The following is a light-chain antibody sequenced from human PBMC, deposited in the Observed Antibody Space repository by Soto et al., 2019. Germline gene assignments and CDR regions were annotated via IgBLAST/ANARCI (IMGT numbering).Light chain of an antibody. CDR3: QKYNSAVDT. V-gene: IGKV1-27*01. CDR2: AAS. J-gene: IGKJ4*01. Sequence: DIQLTQSPSVLSASVGDTVTITCRASQALSNYLAWYQQKPGKAPDLLIYAASTLQSGVPSRFSGSGSGTDFTLTISSLQPEDVATYYCQKYNSAVDTFGGGTKVDIK. CDR1: QALSNY.